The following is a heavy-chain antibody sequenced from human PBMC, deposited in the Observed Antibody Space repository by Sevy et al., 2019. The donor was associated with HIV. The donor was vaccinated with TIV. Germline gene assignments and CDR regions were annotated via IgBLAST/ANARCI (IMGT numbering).Heavy chain of an antibody. D-gene: IGHD3-22*01. V-gene: IGHV1-18*01. CDR2: ISGYNGNT. J-gene: IGHJ4*02. CDR3: ARDLCYAGRGYYYGEGYYFDF. CDR1: GYTFTTYG. Sequence: ASVKVSCKASGYTFTTYGISWVRQAPGQGLEWMGWISGYNGNTNDAPNFKGRATMTTDTATATAYMEVRSLRSDDTAVYYCARDLCYAGRGYYYGEGYYFDFWGQGTLVTVSS.